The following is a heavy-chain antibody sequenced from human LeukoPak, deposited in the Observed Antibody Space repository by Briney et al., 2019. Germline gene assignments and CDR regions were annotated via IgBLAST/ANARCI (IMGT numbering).Heavy chain of an antibody. CDR1: GFTVSNNY. V-gene: IGHV3-53*01. D-gene: IGHD2-2*02. CDR3: ARVPNCTSTSCYKTFDP. CDR2: IYGGGST. Sequence: PGGSLRLSCAASGFTVSNNYMNWVRQAPGKGLEWVSIIYGGGSTYYADSVKGRFTISRDNSKNALYLQMNSLRAEDTAVYYCARVPNCTSTSCYKTFDPWGQGTLVTVSS. J-gene: IGHJ5*02.